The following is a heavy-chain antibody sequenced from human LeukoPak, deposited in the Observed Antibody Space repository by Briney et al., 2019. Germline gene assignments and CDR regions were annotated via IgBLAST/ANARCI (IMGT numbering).Heavy chain of an antibody. V-gene: IGHV4-31*03. CDR1: GGSISSGGYY. Sequence: SETLSLTCTVSGGSISSGGYYWSWIRQHPGKGLEWIGYIYYSGSTYYNPSLKSRVTISVDTSKNQFSLKLSSVTAADAAVYYCARDRGYYFDYWGQGTLVTVSS. D-gene: IGHD3-10*01. J-gene: IGHJ4*02. CDR2: IYYSGST. CDR3: ARDRGYYFDY.